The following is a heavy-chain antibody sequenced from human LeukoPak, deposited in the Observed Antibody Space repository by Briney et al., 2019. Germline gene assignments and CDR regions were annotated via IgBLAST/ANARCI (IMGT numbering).Heavy chain of an antibody. V-gene: IGHV3-21*01. CDR2: ISSSSSYI. Sequence: GGSLRLSCAASGFTFSSYSMNWVRQAPGKGLEWVSSISSSSSYIYYADSVKGRFTISRDNAKNSLYLQMNSLRAEDTAVYYCARGPLAVAGAFDIWCQGTMVTVSS. CDR1: GFTFSSYS. D-gene: IGHD6-19*01. J-gene: IGHJ3*02. CDR3: ARGPLAVAGAFDI.